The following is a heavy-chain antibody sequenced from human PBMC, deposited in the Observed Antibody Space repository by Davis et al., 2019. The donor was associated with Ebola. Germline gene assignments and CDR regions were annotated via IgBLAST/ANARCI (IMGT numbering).Heavy chain of an antibody. Sequence: PGKSLKISCAASGFTFSSYAMSWVRQAPGKGLEWVSAISGSGGSTYYADSVKGRFTISRDNAKNSLYLQMNSLRAEDTAVYYCAREATVVTLRLRDYYYGMDVWGQGTTVTVSS. V-gene: IGHV3-23*01. CDR3: AREATVVTLRLRDYYYGMDV. CDR2: ISGSGGST. J-gene: IGHJ6*02. D-gene: IGHD4-23*01. CDR1: GFTFSSYA.